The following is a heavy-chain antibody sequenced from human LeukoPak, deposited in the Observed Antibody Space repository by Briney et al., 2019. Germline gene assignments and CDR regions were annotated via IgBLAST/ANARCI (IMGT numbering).Heavy chain of an antibody. CDR1: GFTFSSYR. CDR3: ASHTRYSYGRGGAFDI. Sequence: GGSLRLSCAASGFTFSSYRMNWVRQAPGKGLEWVSSISSSSTYIYYADSVRGRFTISRDNSKSTLYLQMNSLRAEDTAVYYCASHTRYSYGRGGAFDIWGQGTMVTVSS. J-gene: IGHJ3*02. V-gene: IGHV3-21*01. CDR2: ISSSSTYI. D-gene: IGHD5-18*01.